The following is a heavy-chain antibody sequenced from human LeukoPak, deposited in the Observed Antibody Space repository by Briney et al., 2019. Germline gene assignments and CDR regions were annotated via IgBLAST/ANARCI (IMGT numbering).Heavy chain of an antibody. CDR1: GFTFSYYA. V-gene: IGHV3-30-3*01. Sequence: PGGSLRLSCAASGFTFSYYAMHWVRQAPGKGLEWVAVISYAGSNKYYADSVKGRFTISRDNAKNSLYLQMNSLRAEDTAVYYCARDQRGGFEVDYWGQGTLVTVSS. CDR3: ARDQRGGFEVDY. D-gene: IGHD6-25*01. J-gene: IGHJ4*02. CDR2: ISYAGSNK.